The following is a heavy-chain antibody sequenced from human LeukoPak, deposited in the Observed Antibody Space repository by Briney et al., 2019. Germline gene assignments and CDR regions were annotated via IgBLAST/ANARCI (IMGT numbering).Heavy chain of an antibody. D-gene: IGHD1-26*01. J-gene: IGHJ4*02. CDR1: GFTFSSYW. Sequence: GGSLGLSWAASGFTFSSYWMSWGRQAPGKGLEGGANIKQDGSEKYYVDSVKGRFTISRDNAKNSLYLQMNSLRAEDTAVYYCARDITYSGSYETAWDYWGQGTLVTVSS. CDR3: ARDITYSGSYETAWDY. CDR2: IKQDGSEK. V-gene: IGHV3-7*01.